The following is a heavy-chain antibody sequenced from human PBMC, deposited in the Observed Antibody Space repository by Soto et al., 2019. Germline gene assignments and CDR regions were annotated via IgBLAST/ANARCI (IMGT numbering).Heavy chain of an antibody. Sequence: SETLSLTCTVSGGSIGRSSFYWGWIRQPPGKGLEWIGSIYYSGSTYYHPSLKSRVTISVDTSRNQFSLKLTSVTAADTAVYYCARSRYTSGWWTPPFDYWGQGTLVTVSS. CDR2: IYYSGST. D-gene: IGHD6-19*01. CDR3: ARSRYTSGWWTPPFDY. J-gene: IGHJ4*02. CDR1: GGSIGRSSFY. V-gene: IGHV4-39*07.